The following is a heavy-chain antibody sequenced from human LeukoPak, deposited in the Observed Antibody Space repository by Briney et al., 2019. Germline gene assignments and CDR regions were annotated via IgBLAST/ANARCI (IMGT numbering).Heavy chain of an antibody. CDR1: GGSISSYY. CDR2: IYYSGST. J-gene: IGHJ4*02. Sequence: SETLSLTCTVSGGSISSYYWSWIRQPPGKGLEWIGYIYYSGSTNYNPSLKSRVTISVDTSKNQFSLKLSSVTAADTAVYYCARIIAVAEYFDYWGQGTLVTVSS. V-gene: IGHV4-59*08. D-gene: IGHD6-19*01. CDR3: ARIIAVAEYFDY.